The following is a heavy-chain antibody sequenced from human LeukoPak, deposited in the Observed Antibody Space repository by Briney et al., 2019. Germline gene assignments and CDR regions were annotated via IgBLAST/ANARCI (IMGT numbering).Heavy chain of an antibody. J-gene: IGHJ4*02. CDR1: GFTFSHYW. Sequence: GGSLRLSCAASGFTFSHYWMSWVRQAPGKGLEWVANIKQDGGEKNFVDSVKGRSSISRDNAQASLYVQMDSLRPEDTAVYYCARDLRYSTFDYWGQGTLVTVSS. V-gene: IGHV3-7*01. CDR2: IKQDGGEK. D-gene: IGHD6-13*01. CDR3: ARDLRYSTFDY.